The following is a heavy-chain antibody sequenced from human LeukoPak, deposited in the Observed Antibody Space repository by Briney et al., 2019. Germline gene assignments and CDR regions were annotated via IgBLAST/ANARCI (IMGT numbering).Heavy chain of an antibody. V-gene: IGHV4-59*01. CDR2: IYYSGST. Sequence: PSETLSLTCTVSGGSISSYYWSWIRQPPGKGLEWIGYIYYSGSTNYNPSLKSRVTISVDTSKNQFSLKLSSVTAADTAVYYCARGIPYYDFWSGPGDSYYFDYWGQGTQVTVSS. CDR1: GGSISSYY. CDR3: ARGIPYYDFWSGPGDSYYFDY. J-gene: IGHJ4*02. D-gene: IGHD3-3*01.